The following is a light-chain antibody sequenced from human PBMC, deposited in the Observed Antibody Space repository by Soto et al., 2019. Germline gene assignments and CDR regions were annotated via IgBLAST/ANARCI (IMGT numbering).Light chain of an antibody. J-gene: IGLJ3*02. CDR3: AAWEDSLSAWV. CDR1: SSNIGSNY. V-gene: IGLV1-47*01. CDR2: RNN. Sequence: QSVLTQPPSASGTPGQRVTISCSGSSSNIGSNYVYWYQQLPGTAPKLLIYRNNQRPSGVPDRFSGSKSGDSASLAISGLRYEDEADYYCAAWEDSLSAWVFGGGTKLTVL.